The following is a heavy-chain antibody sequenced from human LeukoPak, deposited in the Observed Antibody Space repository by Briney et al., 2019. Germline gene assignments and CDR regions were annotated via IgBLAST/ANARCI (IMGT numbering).Heavy chain of an antibody. Sequence: GASVKVSCKASGYNFISYDINWVRQATGQGPEWMGWMNPNSGHTAYAQKFQGRVTMTRDSAIRTAYMELSGLRSDDTAVYYCARADDYGDYFDYWGQGTLVTVSS. CDR1: GYNFISYD. CDR2: MNPNSGHT. J-gene: IGHJ4*02. CDR3: ARADDYGDYFDY. D-gene: IGHD4-17*01. V-gene: IGHV1-8*01.